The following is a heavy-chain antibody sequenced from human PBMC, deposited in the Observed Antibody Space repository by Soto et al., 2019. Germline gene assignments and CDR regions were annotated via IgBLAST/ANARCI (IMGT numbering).Heavy chain of an antibody. CDR3: ARGGTVTSYYYYGMDV. V-gene: IGHV5-51*01. D-gene: IGHD4-4*01. CDR1: GYSFTSYW. CDR2: IYPGDSDT. Sequence: GESLKISCKGSGYSFTSYWIGWVRQMPGKGLEWVGIIYPGDSDTRYSPSFQGQVTISADKSISTAYLQWSSLKASDTAMYYCARGGTVTSYYYYGMDVWGQGTTVTVSS. J-gene: IGHJ6*02.